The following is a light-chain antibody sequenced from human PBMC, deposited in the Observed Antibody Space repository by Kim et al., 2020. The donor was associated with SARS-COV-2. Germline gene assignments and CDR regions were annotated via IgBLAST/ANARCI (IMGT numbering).Light chain of an antibody. Sequence: QPVLTQSPSASASLGASVTLTCTLSSGHSNYAIAWHQQQPEKGPRYLMKLNSDGSHNKGDGIPDRFSGSSSGAERYLTISSLQSEDEADYYCQTWGSGIRVFGGGTKVTVL. CDR1: SGHSNYA. V-gene: IGLV4-69*01. CDR3: QTWGSGIRV. CDR2: LNSDGSH. J-gene: IGLJ2*01.